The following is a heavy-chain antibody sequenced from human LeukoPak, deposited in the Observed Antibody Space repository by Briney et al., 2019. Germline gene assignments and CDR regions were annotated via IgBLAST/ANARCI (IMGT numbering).Heavy chain of an antibody. CDR1: GGSISSYY. J-gene: IGHJ4*02. Sequence: PSETLSLTCTVSGGSISSYYWSWIRQPPGKGLEWIGYIYYSGSTNYSPSLKSRVTISVDTSKNQFSLKLSSVTAADTAVYYCARSFPTGYDLFYWGQGTLVTVSS. CDR3: ARSFPTGYDLFY. V-gene: IGHV4-59*12. D-gene: IGHD5-12*01. CDR2: IYYSGST.